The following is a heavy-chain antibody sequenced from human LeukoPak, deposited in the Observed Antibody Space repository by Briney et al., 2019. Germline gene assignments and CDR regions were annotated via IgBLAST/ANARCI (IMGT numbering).Heavy chain of an antibody. V-gene: IGHV4-34*01. CDR2: INHSGST. Sequence: SETLSLTCAAYGGSFSGYYWSWIRQPPGKGLEWIGEINHSGSTNYNPSLKSRVTISVDTSKNQFSLKLSSVTAADTAVYYCARGKLYDILTGPSQYYFDYWGQGTLVTVSS. CDR3: ARGKLYDILTGPSQYYFDY. J-gene: IGHJ4*02. CDR1: GGSFSGYY. D-gene: IGHD3-9*01.